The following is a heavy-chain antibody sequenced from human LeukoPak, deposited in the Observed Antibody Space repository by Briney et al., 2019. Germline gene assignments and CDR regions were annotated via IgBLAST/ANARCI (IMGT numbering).Heavy chain of an antibody. CDR3: ARHMDIVVVPAAMDY. D-gene: IGHD2-2*03. V-gene: IGHV4-4*07. Sequence: SETLSLTCTVSGGSISSYYWSWIRQPAGKGLEWIGRTYTSGSTNYNPSLKNRVTMSVDTSKNQFSLKLSSVTAADTAVYYCARHMDIVVVPAAMDYWGQGTLVTVSS. CDR1: GGSISSYY. J-gene: IGHJ4*02. CDR2: TYTSGST.